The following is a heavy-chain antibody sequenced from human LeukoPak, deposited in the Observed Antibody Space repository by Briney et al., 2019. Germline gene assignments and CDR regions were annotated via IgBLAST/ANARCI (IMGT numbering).Heavy chain of an antibody. Sequence: SETLSLTCSVSGGSIRSYYWNWMRQSPGKGLEWIWYIYASGSTNYNPSLKSRVTISVDTSKNQFSLRLSSVTAADTAVYYCARGVRGWSGTSGYYYMDVWGRGTTVTVSS. V-gene: IGHV4-4*09. CDR2: IYASGST. CDR3: ARGVRGWSGTSGYYYMDV. CDR1: GGSIRSYY. D-gene: IGHD3/OR15-3a*01. J-gene: IGHJ6*03.